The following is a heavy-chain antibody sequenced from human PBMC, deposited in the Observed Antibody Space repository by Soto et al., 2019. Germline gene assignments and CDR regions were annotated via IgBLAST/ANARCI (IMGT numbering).Heavy chain of an antibody. CDR1: GYTLTELS. J-gene: IGHJ3*02. CDR2: FDPEDGET. CDR3: ATARITIFVVVTPLHRDAFEI. D-gene: IGHD3-3*01. Sequence: GASVKVSCKVSGYTLTELSMHWVRQAPGKGLEWMGGFDPEDGETIYAQKFQGRVTMTEDTSTDTAYMELSSLRSEDTAVYYCATARITIFVVVTPLHRDAFEISGQRTMVTVSS. V-gene: IGHV1-24*01.